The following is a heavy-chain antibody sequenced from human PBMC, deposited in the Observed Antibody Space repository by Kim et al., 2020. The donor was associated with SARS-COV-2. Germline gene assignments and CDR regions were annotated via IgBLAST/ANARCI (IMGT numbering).Heavy chain of an antibody. D-gene: IGHD7-27*01. Sequence: GGSLRLSCAAAGFTFSTYAMSWVRQVPGKGLEWVSAISASGDATYYVDSVKGRFTISRDNSKNTLFLQMDSLRADDTAVYHGAKKNTGAYPYDYWGQGTLVTVSS. CDR3: AKKNTGAYPYDY. CDR1: GFTFSTYA. CDR2: ISASGDAT. J-gene: IGHJ4*02. V-gene: IGHV3-23*01.